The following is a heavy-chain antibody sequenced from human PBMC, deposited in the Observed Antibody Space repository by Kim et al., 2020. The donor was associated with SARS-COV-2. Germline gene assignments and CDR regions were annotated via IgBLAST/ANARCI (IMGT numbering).Heavy chain of an antibody. D-gene: IGHD1-26*01. CDR2: K. V-gene: IGHV3-33*06. J-gene: IGHJ4*02. Sequence: KHYADSVKGRFTISRDNSNNTLYLQMNSLRPEDTAFYYCAKEVPTGGASEYWGQGTLVIVSS. CDR3: AKEVPTGGASEY.